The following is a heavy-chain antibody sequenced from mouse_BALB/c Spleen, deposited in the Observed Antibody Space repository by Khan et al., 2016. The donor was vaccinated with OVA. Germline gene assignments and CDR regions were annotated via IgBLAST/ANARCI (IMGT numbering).Heavy chain of an antibody. CDR3: ASGVLSCPAWFAY. D-gene: IGHD6-1*01. CDR1: GYSITSGYY. Sequence: VQLKESGPGLVKPSQSLSLTCSVTGYSITSGYYWNWIRQFPGNKLEWMGYIRYDGSNNYNPSHKNRIYITRDTTKNKYFMKLNSVTNEDTATSYCASGVLSCPAWFAYWGQGTLVTVSS. CDR2: IRYDGSN. J-gene: IGHJ3*01. V-gene: IGHV3-6*02.